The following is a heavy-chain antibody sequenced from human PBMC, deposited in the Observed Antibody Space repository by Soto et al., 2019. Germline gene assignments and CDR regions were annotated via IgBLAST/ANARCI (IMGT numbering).Heavy chain of an antibody. CDR2: INHSGST. D-gene: IGHD3-9*01. V-gene: IGHV4-34*01. Sequence: PSETLSLTCAVYGGSFSGYYWSWIRQPPGKGLEWIGEINHSGSTNYNPSLKSRVTISVDTSKNQFSLKLSSVTAADTAVYYCARASAGRDDILTGPAHFQHWGQGTLVTVSS. CDR1: GGSFSGYY. J-gene: IGHJ1*01. CDR3: ARASAGRDDILTGPAHFQH.